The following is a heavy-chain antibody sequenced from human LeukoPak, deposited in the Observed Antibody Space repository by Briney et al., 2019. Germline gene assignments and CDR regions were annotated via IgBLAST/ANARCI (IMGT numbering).Heavy chain of an antibody. CDR3: ARAVTQLPDY. D-gene: IGHD1-1*01. Sequence: SETLSLTCTVSGGSISNYFWTWIRQPPGKGLEWIGYIYYSGSTNYNPSLKSRVTISVDTSKNQFSLRLSSVTAADTAVYYCARAVTQLPDYWGQGTLVTVSS. V-gene: IGHV4-59*01. CDR1: GGSISNYF. CDR2: IYYSGST. J-gene: IGHJ4*02.